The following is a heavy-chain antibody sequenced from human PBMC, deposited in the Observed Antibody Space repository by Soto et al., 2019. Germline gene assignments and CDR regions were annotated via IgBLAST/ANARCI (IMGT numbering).Heavy chain of an antibody. CDR1: GLAVSDIY. J-gene: IGHJ6*02. CDR2: IFSATTT. CDR3: AKVAGAGVYYYGMDV. D-gene: IGHD6-25*01. V-gene: IGHV3-53*01. Sequence: LRLSCAASGLAVSDIYMSWVRQAPGKGLEWVSFIFSATTTYYADSVKGQFTISRDNSKNTLYLQMNSLRAEDTAVYYCAKVAGAGVYYYGMDVWGQGTTVTVSS.